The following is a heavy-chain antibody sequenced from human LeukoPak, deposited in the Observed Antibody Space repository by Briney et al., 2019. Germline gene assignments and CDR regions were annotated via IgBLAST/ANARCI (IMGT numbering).Heavy chain of an antibody. CDR2: ISSSSSTI. V-gene: IGHV3-48*01. CDR3: ARDRGGGHMDV. CDR1: GFTFFRYS. D-gene: IGHD2-15*01. Sequence: GGSLRLSCAASGFTFFRYSMNWVRQAPGQGLGWVSYISSSSSTIYYAVSVKGRFTISRENAKNSLYLQMNSLRAGDTAVYYCARDRGGGHMDVWGKGTTVTISS. J-gene: IGHJ6*03.